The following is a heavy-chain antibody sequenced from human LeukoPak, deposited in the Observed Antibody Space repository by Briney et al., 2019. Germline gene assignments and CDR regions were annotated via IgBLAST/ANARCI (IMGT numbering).Heavy chain of an antibody. D-gene: IGHD3-10*01. J-gene: IGHJ4*02. V-gene: IGHV3-7*01. CDR3: ARDEGSGSQDY. CDR2: IKQDGSEN. Sequence: GGSLRLSCAASGFTFISYWMSWVRQAPGKGLEWVANIKQDGSENYYVDSVKGRFTISRDNAKNSLYLQMNSLRAEDTAVYYCARDEGSGSQDYWGQGTLVIASS. CDR1: GFTFISYW.